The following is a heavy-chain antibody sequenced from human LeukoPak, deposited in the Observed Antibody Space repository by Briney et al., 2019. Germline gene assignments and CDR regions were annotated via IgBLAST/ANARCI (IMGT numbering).Heavy chain of an antibody. V-gene: IGHV6-1*01. D-gene: IGHD1-26*01. Sequence: SQTLSLTCAISGDSVSTNSATWTWLRQSPSRGLEWLGRTYYRSKWNNDYAVSMKSRITINPDSSKNQFSLQLNSVTPEDTAVYYCARLVGASWFDSWGQGTLVTVSS. CDR1: GDSVSTNSAT. J-gene: IGHJ5*01. CDR3: ARLVGASWFDS. CDR2: TYYRSKWNN.